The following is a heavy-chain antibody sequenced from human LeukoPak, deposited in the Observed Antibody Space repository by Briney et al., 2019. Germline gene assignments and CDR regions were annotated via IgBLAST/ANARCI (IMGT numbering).Heavy chain of an antibody. Sequence: GASVKASCKASGGTFSSYAISWVRQAPGQGLEWMGRIIPIFGTANYAQMFQGRVTITTDESTSTAYMELSSLRSEDTAVYYCARDVSHGEQLDPFDYWGQGTLVTVSS. CDR1: GGTFSSYA. CDR3: ARDVSHGEQLDPFDY. D-gene: IGHD6-13*01. J-gene: IGHJ4*02. V-gene: IGHV1-69*05. CDR2: IIPIFGTA.